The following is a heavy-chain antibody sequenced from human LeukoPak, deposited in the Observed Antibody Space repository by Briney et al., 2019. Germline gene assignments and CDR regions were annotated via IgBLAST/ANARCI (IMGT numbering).Heavy chain of an antibody. CDR3: AKVRSPSSGYFSAFDY. V-gene: IGHV3-23*01. Sequence: GGSLRLSCAASGFTFSSYAMSWVRQAPGKGLEWVPAISGSGGSTYYADSVKGRFTISRDNSKNTLYLQMNSLRAEDTAVYYCAKVRSPSSGYFSAFDYWGQGTLVTVSS. J-gene: IGHJ4*02. CDR2: ISGSGGST. CDR1: GFTFSSYA. D-gene: IGHD3-22*01.